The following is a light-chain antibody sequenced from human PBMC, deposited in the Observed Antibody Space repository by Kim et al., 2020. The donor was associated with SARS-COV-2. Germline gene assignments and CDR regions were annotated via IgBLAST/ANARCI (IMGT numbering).Light chain of an antibody. CDR1: QSLLHSNGYNY. J-gene: IGKJ4*01. CDR2: LGS. CDR3: MQGLQTPFT. Sequence: DIVMTQSPLSLPVTPGEPASISCRSSQSLLHSNGYNYLDWYLQKPGQSPQLLIYLGSHRASGVPDRFSGSGSGTDFTLKISRVEAEDVGVYYFMQGLQTPFTFGGGTKVDIK. V-gene: IGKV2-28*01.